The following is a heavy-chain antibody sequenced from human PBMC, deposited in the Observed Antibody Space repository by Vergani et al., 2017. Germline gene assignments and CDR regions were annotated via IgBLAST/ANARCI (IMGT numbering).Heavy chain of an antibody. CDR2: IYYTGST. CDR1: GGSISSYY. Sequence: QVQLQESGPGLVKPSETLSLTCTVSGGSISSYYWTWIRQPPGKGLEWIGNIYYTGSTNYNPSLQSGVTMSVDTSNNQFSLRLSSVTAADTAVYYCARGWVSGWYGELGYWGQGTLVTVSS. D-gene: IGHD6-19*01. J-gene: IGHJ4*02. CDR3: ARGWVSGWYGELGY. V-gene: IGHV4-59*01.